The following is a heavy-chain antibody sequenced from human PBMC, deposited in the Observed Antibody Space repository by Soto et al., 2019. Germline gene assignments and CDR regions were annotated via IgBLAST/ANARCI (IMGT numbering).Heavy chain of an antibody. CDR1: GFSFTTAGVA. V-gene: IGHV2-5*01. J-gene: IGHJ4*02. Sequence: SGPTLVNPTQPLTLTCTFSGFSFTTAGVAVGWIRQTPGGALEWLTLIYYNDDRRFSPSLKTRLTITGDTSKNQVVLSLTNVDPGDTATYFCAHSDGGYEIIYFDFWGQGIPVTVSS. CDR3: AHSDGGYEIIYFDF. CDR2: IYYNDDR. D-gene: IGHD5-12*01.